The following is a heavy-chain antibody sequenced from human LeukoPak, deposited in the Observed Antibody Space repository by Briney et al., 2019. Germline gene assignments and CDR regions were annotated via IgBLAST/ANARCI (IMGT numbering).Heavy chain of an antibody. CDR2: INCNTGVT. V-gene: IGHV1-2*02. D-gene: IGHD2-2*01. Sequence: ASVKVSCKTSGYTFTGYYIHWVRQAPGQGLEGMGWINCNTGVTNYAQKFQGRITMTRDTSISTAYMELSSLRSDDTAVYYCARVQVVDFDPWGQGTLVTVSS. CDR1: GYTFTGYY. J-gene: IGHJ5*02. CDR3: ARVQVVDFDP.